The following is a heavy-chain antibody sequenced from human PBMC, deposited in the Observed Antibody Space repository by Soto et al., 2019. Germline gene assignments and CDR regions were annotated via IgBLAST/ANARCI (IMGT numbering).Heavy chain of an antibody. V-gene: IGHV3-30*03. CDR1: GFTFSSYG. J-gene: IGHJ6*02. CDR2: ISYDGNNK. CDR3: ARPVEPFYYYGIDV. Sequence: QVQLVESGGGVVQPGRSLRLSCAASGFTFSSYGMHWVRQAPGKGLEWVAVISYDGNNKYYADSVRGRFTISRDNSKNTLYLQMNTLRPEDTALYFCARPVEPFYYYGIDVWGQGTTVTVSS.